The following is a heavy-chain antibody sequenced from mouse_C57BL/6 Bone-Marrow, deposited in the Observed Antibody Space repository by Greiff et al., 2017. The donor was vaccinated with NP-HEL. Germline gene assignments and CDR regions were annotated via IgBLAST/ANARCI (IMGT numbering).Heavy chain of an antibody. J-gene: IGHJ3*01. V-gene: IGHV1-82*01. CDR2: IYPGDGDT. CDR3: ERSEGLRGREGPWFDY. Sequence: QGQMKESGPELVKPGASVKISCKASGYAFSSSWMNWVKQRPGKGLEWIGRIYPGDGDTNYNGKFKGKATLTADKSSSTAYLQLSSLTSEDSAVYFCERSEGLRGREGPWFDYWGQGTLVTVSA. CDR1: GYAFSSSW. D-gene: IGHD2-2*01.